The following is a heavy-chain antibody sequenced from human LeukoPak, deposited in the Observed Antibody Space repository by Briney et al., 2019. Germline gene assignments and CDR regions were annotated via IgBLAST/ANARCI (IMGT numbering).Heavy chain of an antibody. Sequence: GGSLRLSCAASGFTFSTYAMSWVRQAPGKGLEWVSAIGDTTYYVDSVKGRFTISRDNSKNTLYLQMNNLRGEDAAIYYCAKAYAFVGANYFDYWGQGTLVTVSP. CDR3: AKAYAFVGANYFDY. D-gene: IGHD1-26*01. CDR1: GFTFSTYA. CDR2: IGDTT. V-gene: IGHV3-23*01. J-gene: IGHJ4*02.